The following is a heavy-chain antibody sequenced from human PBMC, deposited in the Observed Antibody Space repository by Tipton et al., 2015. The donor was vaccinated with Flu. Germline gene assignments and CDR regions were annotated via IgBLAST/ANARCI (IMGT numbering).Heavy chain of an antibody. CDR1: GGSFGGYY. CDR2: INHSGST. V-gene: IGHV4-34*01. Sequence: TLSLTCAVYGGSFGGYYWSWIRQPLGKGLEWIGEINHSGSTNYNPSLKSRVTISVDTSKNQFSLKLSSVTAADTAVYYCAVGDCSGGSCYSRRRPFDYWGQGTLVTVSS. CDR3: AVGDCSGGSCYSRRRPFDY. J-gene: IGHJ4*02. D-gene: IGHD2-15*01.